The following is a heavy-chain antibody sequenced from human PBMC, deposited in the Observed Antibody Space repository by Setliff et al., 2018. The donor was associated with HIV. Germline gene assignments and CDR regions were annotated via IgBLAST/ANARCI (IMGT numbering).Heavy chain of an antibody. Sequence: SETLSLTCTVSGGPISNNNYYWGWIRQPPGKGLEWIGYIYTSGSDHYNPSLNSRVTISVDTSKNQFSLRVNSVTAADTAVYYCAKTIGRYFDIFDNWGQGTLVTVSS. D-gene: IGHD3-9*01. CDR1: GGPISNNNYY. CDR3: AKTIGRYFDIFDN. J-gene: IGHJ4*02. CDR2: IYTSGSD. V-gene: IGHV4-61*05.